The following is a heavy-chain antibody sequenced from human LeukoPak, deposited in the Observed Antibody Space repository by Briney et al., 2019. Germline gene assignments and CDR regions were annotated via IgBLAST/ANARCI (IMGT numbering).Heavy chain of an antibody. CDR3: AKVRSHLGYCTGIDCKRSFDY. D-gene: IGHD2-8*02. CDR1: GFTFSDYA. J-gene: IGHJ4*02. Sequence: GGSLRLSCAASGFTFSDYAMTWVRQPPGKGLEWVSALSGSGSGTFYADSVKGRFTISRDTSKNTLYLQMNSLRVEDTAVYYCAKVRSHLGYCTGIDCKRSFDYWGQGTLVTLSS. CDR2: LSGSGSGT. V-gene: IGHV3-23*01.